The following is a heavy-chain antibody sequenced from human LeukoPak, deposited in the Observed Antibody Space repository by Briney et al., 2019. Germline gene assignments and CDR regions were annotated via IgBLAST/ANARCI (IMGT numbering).Heavy chain of an antibody. CDR3: ARAGYYDSSGFYAPDAFDI. Sequence: GGSLRLSCVASGFSLSGYWVYWVRQAPGKGLMYISRNNGDGSTTNYADVVKGRFTMSRDNVKNTLYLQMNSLRVGDTAVYYCARAGYYDSSGFYAPDAFDIWGQGTVVTVSS. V-gene: IGHV3-74*01. D-gene: IGHD3-22*01. J-gene: IGHJ3*02. CDR2: NNGDGSTT. CDR1: GFSLSGYW.